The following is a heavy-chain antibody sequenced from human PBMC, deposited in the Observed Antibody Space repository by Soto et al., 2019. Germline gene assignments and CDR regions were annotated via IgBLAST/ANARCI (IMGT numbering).Heavy chain of an antibody. D-gene: IGHD6-13*01. CDR2: ISAYNGNT. CDR3: ARATSGVYSSSWDDY. CDR1: GYTFTSYG. Sequence: QVQLVQSGAEVKKPGASVKVSCKASGYTFTSYGISWVRQAPGQGLEWMGWISAYNGNTNYAQKLQGRGTMTTDTATSKAYRELRRLRSDDTAVDYCARATSGVYSSSWDDYWGQGTLVTVSS. V-gene: IGHV1-18*04. J-gene: IGHJ4*02.